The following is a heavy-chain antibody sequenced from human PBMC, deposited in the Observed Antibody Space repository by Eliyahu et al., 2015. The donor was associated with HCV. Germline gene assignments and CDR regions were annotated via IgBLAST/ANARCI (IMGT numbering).Heavy chain of an antibody. CDR3: AKAPETWYYFDY. J-gene: IGHJ4*02. CDR1: GFPFSTYA. D-gene: IGHD5-24*01. V-gene: IGHV3-23*01. Sequence: EVQLLESGGGLVQPGGSLRLSCTASGFPFSTYAMSWVRQSPGKGLEWVSSIRAGNGVTYYADSVKGRFTISRDDSKNTLYLQMNSLRAEDTALYYCAKAPETWYYFDYWGQGSLVTVSS. CDR2: IRAGNGVT.